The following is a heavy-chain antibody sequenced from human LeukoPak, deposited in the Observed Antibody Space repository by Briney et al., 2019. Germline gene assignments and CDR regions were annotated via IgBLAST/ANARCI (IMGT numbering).Heavy chain of an antibody. V-gene: IGHV3-7*01. D-gene: IGHD1-26*01. Sequence: GGSLRLSCAGSGFSFNTFWMNWVRQAPGMGLEWVASIKQDGSERNYVDSVKGRSTISRDNAKNSLYLQMNSLRAEDTAVYYCARDRRTGYSSGSYEDYWGQVTLVTVSS. CDR1: GFSFNTFW. CDR2: IKQDGSER. J-gene: IGHJ4*02. CDR3: ARDRRTGYSSGSYEDY.